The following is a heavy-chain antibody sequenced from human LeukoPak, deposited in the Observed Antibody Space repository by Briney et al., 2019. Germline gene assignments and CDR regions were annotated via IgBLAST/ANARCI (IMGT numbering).Heavy chain of an antibody. J-gene: IGHJ4*02. CDR2: IKEDGSDK. CDR1: GFSFRSFW. D-gene: IGHD3-10*01. CDR3: ARVLWFGGIYYFDY. V-gene: IGHV3-7*04. Sequence: GGSLRLSCAASGFSFRSFWMSWVRQVPGKGLEWVASIKEDGSDKYYVESVKGRFTISRENARNSLYLQMNSLRAEDTAVYYCARVLWFGGIYYFDYWGQGTLVTVPS.